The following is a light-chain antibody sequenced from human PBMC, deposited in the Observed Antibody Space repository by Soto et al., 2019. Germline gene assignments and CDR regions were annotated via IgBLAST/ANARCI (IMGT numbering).Light chain of an antibody. J-gene: IGKJ1*01. CDR3: QQYAGSPWT. CDR2: AAS. CDR1: QSVSSAY. V-gene: IGKV3-20*01. Sequence: EIVLTQSPGTLSLSPGERASLSCRASQSVSSAYLAWYQQKPGQAPRLLIYAASSRATGIPDRFSGSGSGTDFTLTISRLEPEDFAVYHCQQYAGSPWTFGQGTKVEIK.